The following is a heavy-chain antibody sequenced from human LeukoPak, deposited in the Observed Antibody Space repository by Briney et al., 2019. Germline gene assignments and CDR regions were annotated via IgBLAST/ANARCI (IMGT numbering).Heavy chain of an antibody. CDR2: IKEDGSEK. Sequence: GGSLRLSCADSGFTFSSYWMSWVRQAPGKGLEWVANIKEDGSEKYYVDSVKGRFTISRDNAKNSLYLQMSSLRAEDTALYLCAGGDRNGWYFYYWGQGTLVTVSS. V-gene: IGHV3-7*03. D-gene: IGHD6-19*01. J-gene: IGHJ4*02. CDR3: AGGDRNGWYFYY. CDR1: GFTFSSYW.